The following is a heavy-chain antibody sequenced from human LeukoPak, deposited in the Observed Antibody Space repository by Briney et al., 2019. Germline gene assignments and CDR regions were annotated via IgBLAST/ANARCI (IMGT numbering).Heavy chain of an antibody. D-gene: IGHD3-3*01. CDR1: GFAFSSYA. CDR2: ISGSGGST. CDR3: AKGDFDFWSGYYYPAFDY. Sequence: GGSLRLSCAASGFAFSSYAMSWVRQAPGKGLEWVSAISGSGGSTYYADSVKGRFTISRDNSKSTLYLQMNSLRAEDTAVYYCAKGDFDFWSGYYYPAFDYWGQGTLVTVSS. J-gene: IGHJ4*02. V-gene: IGHV3-23*01.